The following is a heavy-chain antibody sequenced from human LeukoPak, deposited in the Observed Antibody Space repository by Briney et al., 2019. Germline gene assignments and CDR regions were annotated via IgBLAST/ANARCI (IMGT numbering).Heavy chain of an antibody. J-gene: IGHJ5*02. D-gene: IGHD3-3*01. CDR2: ISSSSSTI. V-gene: IGHV3-48*04. Sequence: PGGSLRLSCAASGFTFSSYSMNWVRQAPGKGLEWVSYISSSSSTIYYADSVKGRFTISRDNAKNSLYLQMNSLRAEDTAVYYCARGREVRFLEWSFDPWGQGTLVTVSS. CDR1: GFTFSSYS. CDR3: ARGREVRFLEWSFDP.